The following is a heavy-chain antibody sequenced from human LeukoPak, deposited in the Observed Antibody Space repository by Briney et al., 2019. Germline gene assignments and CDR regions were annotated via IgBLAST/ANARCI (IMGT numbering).Heavy chain of an antibody. D-gene: IGHD3-9*01. CDR1: GGSINSSGYY. CDR3: ARHRAGYHVDS. Sequence: PSETLSLTCTVSGGSINSSGYYWGWIRQPPGKGLEWIGGHYYSGSTYYNPSLKSRVIISVDTSKNQFSLKLNSVTAADTAVYYCARHRAGYHVDSWGQGTLVTVSS. J-gene: IGHJ4*02. V-gene: IGHV4-39*01. CDR2: HYYSGST.